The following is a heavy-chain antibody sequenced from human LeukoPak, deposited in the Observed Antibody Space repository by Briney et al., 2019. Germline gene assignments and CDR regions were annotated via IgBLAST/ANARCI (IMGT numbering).Heavy chain of an antibody. J-gene: IGHJ4*02. V-gene: IGHV3-21*01. CDR2: ISGSNSYI. Sequence: GGSLRLSCAASGFTFSSYTMHWIRQAPGKGLEWVSSISGSNSYIFYADSVKGRFTVSRDNARDSLYLQMNSLRAEDTAVYYCARALTTLTYEGYWGQGTLVTVSS. CDR1: GFTFSSYT. D-gene: IGHD1-1*01. CDR3: ARALTTLTYEGY.